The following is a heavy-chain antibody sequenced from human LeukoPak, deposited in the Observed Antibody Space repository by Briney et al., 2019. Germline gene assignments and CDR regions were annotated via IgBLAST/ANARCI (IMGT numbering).Heavy chain of an antibody. CDR1: GLTFSSYR. J-gene: IGHJ4*02. CDR2: ISSDSSHI. V-gene: IGHV3-21*04. CDR3: ARVLTQQLVLNWPFGY. Sequence: GRSLRLSCAASGLTFSSYRFDWVRQAPGKGLEWVSTISSDSSHIYYADSVKGRFTLSRDSAKNSLHLQMNSLRAEDTAVYYCARVLTQQLVLNWPFGYWGQGTLVTVSS. D-gene: IGHD6-13*01.